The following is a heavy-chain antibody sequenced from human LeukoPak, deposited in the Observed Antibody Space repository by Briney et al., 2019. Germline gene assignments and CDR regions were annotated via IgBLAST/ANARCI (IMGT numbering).Heavy chain of an antibody. J-gene: IGHJ4*02. CDR3: AKGGYSYGYFDY. CDR2: ISSGGNT. D-gene: IGHD5-18*01. V-gene: IGHV3-23*01. Sequence: PGGSLRLSCAASGFTFSDYSMNWGRQAPGKGLEWVSVISSGGNTYFADSVKGRFTISRDNSENTLYLQMNSLRAEDSAVYYCAKGGYSYGYFDYWGQGILVTVSS. CDR1: GFTFSDYS.